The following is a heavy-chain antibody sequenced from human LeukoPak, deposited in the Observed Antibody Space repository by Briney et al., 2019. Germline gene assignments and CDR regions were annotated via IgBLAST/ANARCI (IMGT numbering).Heavy chain of an antibody. CDR2: IYPGDSDT. J-gene: IGHJ4*02. D-gene: IGHD3-16*02. Sequence: GASLQISCKGSGYSFTSYWIGWVRQMPGKGLEWMGIIYPGDSDTRYSPSFQGQVTISADKSISTAYLLWSSLKASDTAMYYCARGVIMITFGGVIAAPHFDYWGQGTLVTVSS. CDR3: ARGVIMITFGGVIAAPHFDY. V-gene: IGHV5-51*01. CDR1: GYSFTSYW.